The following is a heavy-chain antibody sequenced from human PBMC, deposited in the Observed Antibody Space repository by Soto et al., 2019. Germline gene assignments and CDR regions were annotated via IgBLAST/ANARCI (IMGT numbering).Heavy chain of an antibody. J-gene: IGHJ4*02. CDR3: VGGYGWLPDY. CDR1: EYTFSSLW. V-gene: IGHV3-7*02. D-gene: IGHD6-19*01. Sequence: DVQLVESGGGLVQPGGSLRLSCEASEYTFSSLWMNWVRQAPGKGLEWVAIIEQNGGARNYLDSVKGRFTISRDNXXXXXXXXXXXXXXXXXXXXYCVGGYGWLPDYWGQGTLVIVSS. CDR2: IEQNGGAR.